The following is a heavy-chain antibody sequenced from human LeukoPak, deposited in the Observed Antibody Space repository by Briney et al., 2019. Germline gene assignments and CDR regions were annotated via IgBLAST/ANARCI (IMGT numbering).Heavy chain of an antibody. J-gene: IGHJ5*02. CDR3: ASTVVPAAIGWFDP. V-gene: IGHV4-31*03. CDR2: IYYSGST. D-gene: IGHD2-2*02. CDR1: GGSISNGGYY. Sequence: SETLSLTCTVSGGSISNGGYYWSWVCQHPGKGLEWIGYIYYSGSTYYNPSLKSRVTISVDTSKNQFSLKLSSVTAADTAVYYCASTVVPAAIGWFDPWGQGTLVTVSS.